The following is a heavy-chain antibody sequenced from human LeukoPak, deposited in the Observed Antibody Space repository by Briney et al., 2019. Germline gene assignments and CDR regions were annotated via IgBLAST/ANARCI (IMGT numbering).Heavy chain of an antibody. D-gene: IGHD6-19*01. Sequence: ASVKVSCKASGYTFTGYYMHWVRQAPGQGLEWMGRIIPILGIANYAQKFQGRVTITADKSTSTAYMELSSLRSEDTAVYYCARDDIAVAGTSWGQGTLVTVSS. CDR2: IIPILGIA. J-gene: IGHJ5*02. CDR3: ARDDIAVAGTS. V-gene: IGHV1-69*04. CDR1: GYTFTGYY.